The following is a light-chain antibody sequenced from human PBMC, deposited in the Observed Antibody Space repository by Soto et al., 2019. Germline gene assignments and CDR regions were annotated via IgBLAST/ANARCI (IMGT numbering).Light chain of an antibody. CDR1: SSNIGAGYD. V-gene: IGLV1-40*01. Sequence: QSVLTQPPSASGAPGQRVTISCTGSSSNIGAGYDVHWYQQLPGTAPKLLIYGNSNRPSGVPDRFSGSKSGTSASLAITGLQAEDEADYYCQSYDSSLSDLVFGGGTKLTVL. CDR2: GNS. J-gene: IGLJ2*01. CDR3: QSYDSSLSDLV.